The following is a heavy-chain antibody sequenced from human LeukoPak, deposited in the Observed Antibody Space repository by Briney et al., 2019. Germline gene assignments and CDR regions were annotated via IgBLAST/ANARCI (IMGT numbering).Heavy chain of an antibody. J-gene: IGHJ4*02. CDR1: GFTFSSHG. Sequence: PGRSLRLSCAASGFTFSSHGMHWVRQAPGKGLEWVAVIWYDGSNKYYADSVKGRFTISRDNSKNTLYLQMNSLRAEDTAVYYCAKSSSSGYYGDPYDYFDYWGQGTLVTVSS. CDR3: AKSSSSGYYGDPYDYFDY. D-gene: IGHD3-22*01. V-gene: IGHV3-33*06. CDR2: IWYDGSNK.